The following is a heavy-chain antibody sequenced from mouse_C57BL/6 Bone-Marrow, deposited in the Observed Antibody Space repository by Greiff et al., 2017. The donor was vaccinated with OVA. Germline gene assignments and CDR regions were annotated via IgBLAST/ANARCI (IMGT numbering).Heavy chain of an antibody. J-gene: IGHJ3*01. CDR3: ARSGGYDYDWFAY. CDR2: ISYSGST. CDR1: GYSITSDY. Sequence: EVKLVESGPGLAKPSQTLSLTCSVTGYSITSDYWNWLRKFPGNKLEYMGYISYSGSTYYNPSLKSRISITRDTSKNQYYLQLNSVTTEDTATYYCARSGGYDYDWFAYWGQGTLVTVSA. D-gene: IGHD2-4*01. V-gene: IGHV3-8*01.